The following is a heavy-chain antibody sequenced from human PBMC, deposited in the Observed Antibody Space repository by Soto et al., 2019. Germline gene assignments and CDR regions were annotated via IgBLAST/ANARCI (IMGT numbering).Heavy chain of an antibody. D-gene: IGHD3-3*01. Sequence: SETLSLTCTVSGGSVSSGSYYWSWIRQPPGKGLEWIGYIYYSGSTNYNPSLKSRVTISVDTSKNQFPLKLSSVTAADTAVYYCARVPITIFGVVKKNWFDPWGQGTLVTVSS. CDR3: ARVPITIFGVVKKNWFDP. CDR1: GGSVSSGSYY. V-gene: IGHV4-61*01. J-gene: IGHJ5*02. CDR2: IYYSGST.